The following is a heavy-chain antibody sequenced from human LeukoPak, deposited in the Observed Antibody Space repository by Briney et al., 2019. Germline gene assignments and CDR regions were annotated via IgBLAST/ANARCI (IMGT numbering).Heavy chain of an antibody. Sequence: GASVKLSCKASGYTFTGYYIHWVRQAPGQGLEWMGYINPNSGYTNYAQKFQDRVTVTRDPSISTAYMELSRLRSDDTAVYYCAREEANTRIHFDYWGQGTLVTVSS. D-gene: IGHD3-22*01. J-gene: IGHJ4*02. V-gene: IGHV1-2*02. CDR3: AREEANTRIHFDY. CDR2: INPNSGYT. CDR1: GYTFTGYY.